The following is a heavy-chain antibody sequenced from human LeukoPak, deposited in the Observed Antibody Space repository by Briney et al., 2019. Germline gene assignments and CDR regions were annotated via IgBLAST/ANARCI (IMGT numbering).Heavy chain of an antibody. Sequence: PSETLSLTCTVSGGSISSSSYYWGWIRQPPGKGLEWIGSIYYSGSTYYNPSLKSRVTISVDTSKNQFSLKLSSVTAADTAVYYCVRLMYYDILTGPSPMDVWGQGTTVTVSS. CDR1: GGSISSSSYY. CDR3: VRLMYYDILTGPSPMDV. CDR2: IYYSGST. V-gene: IGHV4-39*07. D-gene: IGHD3-9*01. J-gene: IGHJ6*02.